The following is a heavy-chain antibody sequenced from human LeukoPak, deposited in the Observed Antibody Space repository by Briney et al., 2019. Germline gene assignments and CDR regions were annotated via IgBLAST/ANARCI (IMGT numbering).Heavy chain of an antibody. CDR1: GFTFSSYT. V-gene: IGHV3-21*01. CDR3: ATRTDDAFDI. D-gene: IGHD1-14*01. CDR2: ISSSSSYL. Sequence: GGSLRLSCAASGFTFSSYTMNWVRQAPGKGLEWVSSISSSSSYLYNAESVTGRFTISRDNAKNSLYLQVYSLRAEDTAVYYCATRTDDAFDIWGQGTMVTVSS. J-gene: IGHJ3*02.